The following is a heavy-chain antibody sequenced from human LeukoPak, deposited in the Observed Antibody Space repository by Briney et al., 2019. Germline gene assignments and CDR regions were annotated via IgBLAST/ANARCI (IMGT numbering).Heavy chain of an antibody. Sequence: SETLSLTCAVYGVSFSDYYWTWIRQPPGKGLEWIGEINLGGSTNYNPSLKSRVTISIETSKNQFSLKLSSVTAADTAVYYCAREAFCGGDCYSYYWGQGTLVTVSS. CDR1: GVSFSDYY. CDR3: AREAFCGGDCYSYY. CDR2: INLGGST. D-gene: IGHD2-21*02. V-gene: IGHV4-34*01. J-gene: IGHJ4*02.